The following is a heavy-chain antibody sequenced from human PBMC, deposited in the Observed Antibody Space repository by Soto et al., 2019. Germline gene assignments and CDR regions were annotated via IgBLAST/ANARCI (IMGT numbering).Heavy chain of an antibody. Sequence: ASVKVSCQAPGYTFSAYTKNWVRQAPGQSLEWMGWINAGSGNTKYSQNFQGRVSITRDTSASTVYMELTGLTSEDTAVYYCARDTETLGPRANDALDIWGQGTMVTVSS. CDR2: INAGSGNT. CDR1: GYTFSAYT. V-gene: IGHV1-3*01. D-gene: IGHD3-3*02. CDR3: ARDTETLGPRANDALDI. J-gene: IGHJ3*02.